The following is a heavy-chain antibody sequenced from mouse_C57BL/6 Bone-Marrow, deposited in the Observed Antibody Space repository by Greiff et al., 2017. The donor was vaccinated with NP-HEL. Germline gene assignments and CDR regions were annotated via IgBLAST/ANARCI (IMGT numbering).Heavy chain of an antibody. CDR3: TYPTFDY. CDR2: IDPENGDT. V-gene: IGHV14-4*01. D-gene: IGHD2-10*01. J-gene: IGHJ2*01. Sequence: VQLKESGAELVRPGASVKLSCTASGFNIKDDYMHWVKQRPEQGLEWIGWIDPENGDTEYASKFQGKATITADTSSNTAYLQLSSLTSEDTAVYYCTYPTFDYGGQGTTLTVSS. CDR1: GFNIKDDY.